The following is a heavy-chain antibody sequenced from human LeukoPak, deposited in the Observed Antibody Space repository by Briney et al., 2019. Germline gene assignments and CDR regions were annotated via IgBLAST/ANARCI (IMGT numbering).Heavy chain of an antibody. V-gene: IGHV1-18*01. CDR3: AREMETVTFGGVIVRGYFDY. Sequence: ASVKVSCKASGYTFTSYGISWVRQAPGQGLEWMGWSSAYNGNTNYEQKLQGRVTMTTDTSTSTAYMELRSLRSDDTAVYYCAREMETVTFGGVIVRGYFDYWGQGTLVTVSS. CDR1: GYTFTSYG. J-gene: IGHJ4*02. D-gene: IGHD3-16*02. CDR2: SSAYNGNT.